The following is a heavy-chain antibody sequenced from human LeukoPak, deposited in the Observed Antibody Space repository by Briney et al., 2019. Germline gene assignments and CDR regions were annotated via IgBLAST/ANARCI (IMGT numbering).Heavy chain of an antibody. D-gene: IGHD6-19*01. CDR2: ISAYNGNT. J-gene: IGHJ5*02. CDR1: GYTFTSYG. Sequence: ASVKVSCKASGYTFTSYGISWVRQAPGQGLEWMGWISAYNGNTNYAQKLQGRVTMTTDTSTSTAYMELRSLRSDDTAVYYCARGHSSGWYTSWFDPWGQGTLVTVSS. CDR3: ARGHSSGWYTSWFDP. V-gene: IGHV1-18*01.